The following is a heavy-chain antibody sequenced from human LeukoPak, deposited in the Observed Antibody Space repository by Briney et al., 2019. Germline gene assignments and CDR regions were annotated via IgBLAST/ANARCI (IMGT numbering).Heavy chain of an antibody. CDR3: AGSTVVTLAFDY. Sequence: SETLSLTCAVYGGSFSGYYWSWIRQAPGKGLEWIGEINHSGSTNYNPSLKSRVTISVDTSKNQFSLKLSSVTAADTAVYYCAGSTVVTLAFDYWGQGTLVTVSS. D-gene: IGHD4-17*01. J-gene: IGHJ4*02. CDR1: GGSFSGYY. CDR2: INHSGST. V-gene: IGHV4-34*01.